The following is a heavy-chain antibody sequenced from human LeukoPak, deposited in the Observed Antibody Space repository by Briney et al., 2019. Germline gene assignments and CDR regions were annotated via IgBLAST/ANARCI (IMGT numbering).Heavy chain of an antibody. CDR2: ITGDGSDT. CDR1: GITFSRYW. V-gene: IGHV3-74*01. J-gene: IGHJ6*02. CDR3: AKCIGAAAVPYGMDV. Sequence: QTGGSLRLSCAASGITFSRYWMHWVRQAPGKGLMWVSRITGDGSDTIYADSVKGRFTISRDNAKNTVYLQMNSLRAEDTAVYYCAKCIGAAAVPYGMDVWGQGTTVTVSS. D-gene: IGHD6-13*01.